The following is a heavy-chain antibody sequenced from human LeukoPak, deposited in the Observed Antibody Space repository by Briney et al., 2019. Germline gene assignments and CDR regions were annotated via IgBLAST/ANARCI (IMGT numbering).Heavy chain of an antibody. CDR3: ATDFRSYGHANAFDI. Sequence: ASVKVSCKVSGYTLTELSMHWVRQAPGKGLEWMGGFDPEDGEIIYAQKFQGRVTMTEDTSTDTAYMELSSLRSEDTAVYYCATDFRSYGHANAFDIWGQGTMVTVSS. D-gene: IGHD5-18*01. CDR1: GYTLTELS. V-gene: IGHV1-24*01. CDR2: FDPEDGEI. J-gene: IGHJ3*02.